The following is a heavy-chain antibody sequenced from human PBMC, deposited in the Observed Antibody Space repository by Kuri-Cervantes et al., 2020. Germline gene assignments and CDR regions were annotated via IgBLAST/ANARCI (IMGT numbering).Heavy chain of an antibody. V-gene: IGHV1-46*01. CDR3: ASDFGAALFDP. CDR2: INPSGGST. CDR1: GYTFTSYY. J-gene: IGHJ5*02. D-gene: IGHD3-3*01. Sequence: ASVKVSCKASGYTFTSYYMHWVRQAPGQGLEWMGIINPSGGSTSYAQKFQGRVTMTRDTSTSTAYMELSSLRSEDTAVYYCASDFGAALFDPWGQGTLVTVSS.